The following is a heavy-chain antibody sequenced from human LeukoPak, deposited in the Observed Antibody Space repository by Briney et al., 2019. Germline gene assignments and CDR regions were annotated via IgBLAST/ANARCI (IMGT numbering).Heavy chain of an antibody. V-gene: IGHV4-31*03. CDR2: IYYSGST. CDR1: GGSISSGGYY. Sequence: KASQTLSLTCTVSGGSISSGGYYWSWIRQHPGKGLEWIGYIYYSGSTYYNPSLKSRVTISVDTSKNQFSLKLSSVTAADTAVYYCARIGTYYDFWFRPYYYYGIDVWGQGTTVTVSS. CDR3: ARIGTYYDFWFRPYYYYGIDV. D-gene: IGHD3-3*01. J-gene: IGHJ6*02.